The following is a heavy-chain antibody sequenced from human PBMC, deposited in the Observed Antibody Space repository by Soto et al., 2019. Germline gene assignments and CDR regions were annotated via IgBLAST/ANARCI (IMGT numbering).Heavy chain of an antibody. D-gene: IGHD6-19*01. CDR3: AKDLGVQQWVYYALDD. CDR1: GCTFSSYA. CDR2: VSYDGSNQ. J-gene: IGHJ6*02. Sequence: QVQVVESGGGVVQPGRSLRLSCAASGCTFSSYAMHWVRQAPGKGLEWGAVVSYDGSNQYYADSVKGRFTISRDNSKNTLYLQMSSLRAEDTALYYCAKDLGVQQWVYYALDDWGQGTAVTVSS. V-gene: IGHV3-30*18.